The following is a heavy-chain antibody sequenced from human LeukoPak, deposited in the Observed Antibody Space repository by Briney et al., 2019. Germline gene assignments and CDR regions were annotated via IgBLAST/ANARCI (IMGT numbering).Heavy chain of an antibody. J-gene: IGHJ4*02. D-gene: IGHD1-26*01. V-gene: IGHV4-39*01. CDR2: MFYRGST. CDR3: ARQGGWGGAASLIEY. CDR1: GVSISTSTYY. Sequence: SETPSLTCTVSGVSISTSTYYWAWIRQPPGKGLEWIGSMFYRGSTYYNASLKSRVTISVDTSKNQFSLNLSSVTASDTAIFYCARQGGWGGAASLIEYWGQGTLVTVSS.